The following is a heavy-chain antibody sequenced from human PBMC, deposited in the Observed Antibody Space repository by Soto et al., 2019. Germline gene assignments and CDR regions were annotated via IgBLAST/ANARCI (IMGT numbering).Heavy chain of an antibody. D-gene: IGHD3-16*01. J-gene: IGHJ6*02. Sequence: QVQLVQSGAEVKNPGASVKVSCKASGYTFTRYGIGWARQAPGQGLGWMGGINKYNGNTNYAQNVQGRGTLTTDTSTSTAYMELRSLRSNDTAIYYCAMVDVYVTPSPQDVWGQGTTVIVSS. V-gene: IGHV1-18*01. CDR3: AMVDVYVTPSPQDV. CDR2: INKYNGNT. CDR1: GYTFTRYG.